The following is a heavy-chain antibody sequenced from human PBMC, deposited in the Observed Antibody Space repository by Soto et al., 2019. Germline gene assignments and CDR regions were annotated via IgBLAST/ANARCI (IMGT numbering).Heavy chain of an antibody. CDR3: ARGVDAGVDV. Sequence: ASVKVSCKASGYTFTTYDINWVRQATGQGLERLGWMSPNSGATGYAQKFQGRVTMTRDTSVTTAYMELSNLRSEDTAMYYCARGVDAGVDVWGQGTTVTVSS. V-gene: IGHV1-8*01. D-gene: IGHD2-8*01. J-gene: IGHJ6*02. CDR2: MSPNSGAT. CDR1: GYTFTTYD.